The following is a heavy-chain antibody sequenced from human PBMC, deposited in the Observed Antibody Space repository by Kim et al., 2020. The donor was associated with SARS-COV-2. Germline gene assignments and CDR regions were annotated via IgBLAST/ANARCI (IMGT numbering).Heavy chain of an antibody. D-gene: IGHD2-21*02. J-gene: IGHJ4*02. Sequence: GGSLRLSCAASGLTVSNVYMSWVRQRPGKGLEWVSMIFSGGDTFYADSVKGRFTISRDSSKNSLYLQMNSLRAEDAALFYCSKGGDGFEFWGQGALVNGS. CDR2: IFSGGDT. CDR1: GLTVSNVY. V-gene: IGHV3-53*01. CDR3: SKGGDGFEF.